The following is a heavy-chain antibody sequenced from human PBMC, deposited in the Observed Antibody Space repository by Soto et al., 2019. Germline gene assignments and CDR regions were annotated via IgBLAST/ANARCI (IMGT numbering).Heavy chain of an antibody. V-gene: IGHV5-51*01. Sequence: PGVSMKISCQGSGYRFTSYWIGWVRQLTGKGLEWMGIIYPGDSDTRYSPSFQGQVTISADKSISTAYLQWSSLKASDTAMYYCARHGLRFLEWSEYYYGMVVWGQGTTVTVAS. J-gene: IGHJ6*02. CDR2: IYPGDSDT. CDR3: ARHGLRFLEWSEYYYGMVV. D-gene: IGHD3-3*01. CDR1: GYRFTSYW.